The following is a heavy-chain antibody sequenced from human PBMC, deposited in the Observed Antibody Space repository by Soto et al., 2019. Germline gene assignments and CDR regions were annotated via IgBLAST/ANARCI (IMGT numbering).Heavy chain of an antibody. D-gene: IGHD6-13*01. CDR1: GGTFDHYT. J-gene: IGHJ4*02. CDR2: IIPILGVA. CDR3: AREAAAGTFDY. Sequence: QVQLVQSGAEVKRPGSSVKVSCEASGGTFDHYTISWVRQAPGQGPEWMGRIIPILGVANNAQSFQGRVTFTADKTTSPAYMALSSLRSEDTAVYYCAREAAAGTFDYWGQGTLVIVSS. V-gene: IGHV1-69*08.